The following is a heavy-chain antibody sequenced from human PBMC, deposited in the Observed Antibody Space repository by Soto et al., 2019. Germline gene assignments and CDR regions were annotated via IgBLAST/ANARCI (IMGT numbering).Heavy chain of an antibody. CDR3: ARPSDFDYYGSGSRDYYYGMDV. Sequence: PGGSLRLSCAASGFTFSSYGMHWVRQAPGKGLEWVAVIWYDGSNKYYADSVKGRFTISRDNSKNTLYLQMNSLRAEDTAVYYCARPSDFDYYGSGSRDYYYGMDVLGQGTTVTVSS. J-gene: IGHJ6*02. CDR1: GFTFSSYG. CDR2: IWYDGSNK. D-gene: IGHD3-10*01. V-gene: IGHV3-33*01.